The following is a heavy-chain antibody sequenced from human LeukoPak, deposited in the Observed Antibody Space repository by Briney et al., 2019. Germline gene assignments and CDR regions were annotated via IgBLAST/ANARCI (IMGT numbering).Heavy chain of an antibody. CDR3: TTDSRYSGSRY. CDR1: GFTFSSYW. J-gene: IGHJ4*02. V-gene: IGHV3-15*01. D-gene: IGHD1-26*01. Sequence: PGGSLRLSCAASGFTFSSYWMSWVRQAPGKGLEWVGRIKSKTDGGTTDYAAPVKGRFTISRDDSKNTLYLQMNSLKTEDTAVYYCTTDSRYSGSRYWGQGTLVTVSS. CDR2: IKSKTDGGTT.